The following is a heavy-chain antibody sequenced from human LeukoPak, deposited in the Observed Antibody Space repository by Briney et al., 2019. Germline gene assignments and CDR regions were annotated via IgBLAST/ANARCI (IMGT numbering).Heavy chain of an antibody. V-gene: IGHV4-39*01. D-gene: IGHD1-14*01. Sequence: KPSETLSLTCTLSGDSIRSSGFCWGWIRQPPGKGLECVGVICDTGNTYYNPSLKSRVTISVDTSKNQFSLRVTSVTAADTALYYCARHKSGIDWFDPWGQGTLVTVSS. J-gene: IGHJ5*02. CDR2: ICDTGNT. CDR1: GDSIRSSGFC. CDR3: ARHKSGIDWFDP.